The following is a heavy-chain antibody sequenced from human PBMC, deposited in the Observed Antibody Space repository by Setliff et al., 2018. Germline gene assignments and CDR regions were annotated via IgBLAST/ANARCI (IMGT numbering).Heavy chain of an antibody. J-gene: IGHJ4*02. V-gene: IGHV3-9*01. CDR1: GFTFDDYA. CDR2: ISWNSGSI. D-gene: IGHD6-19*01. Sequence: PGGSLRLSCAASGFTFDDYAMHWVRQAPGKGLEWVSGISWNSGSIGYADSVKGRFTISRDNAKNSLYLQMNSLRAEDTAVYYCAKDRHSSDWKLFDYWGQGTLVTVSS. CDR3: AKDRHSSDWKLFDY.